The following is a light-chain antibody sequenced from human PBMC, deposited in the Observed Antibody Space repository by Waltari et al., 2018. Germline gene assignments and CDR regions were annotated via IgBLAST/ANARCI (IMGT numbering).Light chain of an antibody. V-gene: IGLV3-10*01. CDR1: ALPTKY. J-gene: IGLJ3*02. Sequence: SYEVTQPPSVSVSPGQTARITCSGDALPTKYAYWYQKRSGQAPAPVTYGDTNRPSGIPAGCSGSSSGTLATLTITVAQVEDEADYYCYSVDSSGRHWVFGGGTVLTVL. CDR3: YSVDSSGRHWV. CDR2: GDT.